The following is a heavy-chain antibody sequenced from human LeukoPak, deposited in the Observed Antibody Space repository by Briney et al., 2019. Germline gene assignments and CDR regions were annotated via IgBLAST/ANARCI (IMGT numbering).Heavy chain of an antibody. CDR1: GVSISSNY. J-gene: IGHJ4*02. CDR2: IHANGDT. D-gene: IGHD4-11*01. CDR3: AGYDYSNYLAY. Sequence: PETPSLTCTVSGVSISSNYWSWIRQPPGKGLEWNGLEWIGYIHANGDTKYNPSLNSRVTISLDSSRSQLSLNLRSLTAADTALYFCAGYDYSNYLAYWGQGILVTFSS. V-gene: IGHV4-4*08.